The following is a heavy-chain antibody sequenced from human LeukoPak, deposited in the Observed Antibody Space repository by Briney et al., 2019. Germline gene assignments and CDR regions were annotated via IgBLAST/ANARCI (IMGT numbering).Heavy chain of an antibody. CDR2: INSDGSST. CDR3: ARALGSYSDY. D-gene: IGHD1-26*01. Sequence: PGGSLRLSCAASGFAFSREWMHWVRQVPGKGLVWVSRINSDGSSTRYADSVKGRFTISRDNAKNTLYLQMNSLRAEDTAVYYCARALGSYSDYWGQGTLVTVSS. J-gene: IGHJ4*03. V-gene: IGHV3-74*01. CDR1: GFAFSREW.